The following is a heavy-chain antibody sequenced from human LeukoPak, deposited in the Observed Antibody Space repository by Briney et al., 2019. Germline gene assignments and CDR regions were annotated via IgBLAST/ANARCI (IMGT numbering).Heavy chain of an antibody. J-gene: IGHJ4*02. CDR2: INPNSGGT. CDR1: GCTFTGYY. V-gene: IGHV1-2*06. CDR3: AREIVAGTNFDY. Sequence: ASVKVSCKASGCTFTGYYMHWVRQAPGQGLEWMGRINPNSGGTNYAQKFQGRVTMTRDTSISTAYMELSRLRSDDTAVYYCAREIVAGTNFDYWGQGTLVTVSS. D-gene: IGHD6-19*01.